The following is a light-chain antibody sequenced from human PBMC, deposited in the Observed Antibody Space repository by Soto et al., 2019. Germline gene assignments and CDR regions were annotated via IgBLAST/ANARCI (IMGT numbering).Light chain of an antibody. CDR2: RSN. CDR3: ASWDASLNGWV. Sequence: QSVLTQPPSASGTPGQRVTISCSGSRSNIGSDTVNWYQQLPGTAPKLLIHRSNPRPSGVPGRFSGSKSGTSASLAISGLQPEDEADYHCASWDASLNGWVFGGGTQLTVL. CDR1: RSNIGSDT. V-gene: IGLV1-44*01. J-gene: IGLJ3*02.